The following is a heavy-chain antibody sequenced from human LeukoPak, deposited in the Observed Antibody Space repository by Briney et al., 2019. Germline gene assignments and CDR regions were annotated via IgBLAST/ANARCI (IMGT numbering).Heavy chain of an antibody. J-gene: IGHJ4*02. CDR3: ARSPRRWHRHYFDY. D-gene: IGHD4-23*01. CDR1: GGSFSGYY. CDR2: INHSGST. Sequence: PSETLSLTCAVYGGSFSGYYWSWIRQPPGKGLEWIGEINHSGSTNYNPSLKSRVTISVDTSKNQFSLKLSSVTAADTAVYYCARSPRRWHRHYFDYWGQGTLVTVSS. V-gene: IGHV4-34*01.